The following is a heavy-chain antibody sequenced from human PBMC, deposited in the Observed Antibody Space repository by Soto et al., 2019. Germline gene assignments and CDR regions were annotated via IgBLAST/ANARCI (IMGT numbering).Heavy chain of an antibody. Sequence: QLQLQESGPGLVKPSETLSLTCTVSGGSISSSSYYWGWIRQPPGKGLEWIGSIYYSGSTYYNPSLKSRVTISVDTSKNQFSLKLSSVTAADTAVYYCARHLEVPAAMLGVAWFDPWGQGTLVTVSS. CDR1: GGSISSSSYY. CDR3: ARHLEVPAAMLGVAWFDP. V-gene: IGHV4-39*01. CDR2: IYYSGST. J-gene: IGHJ5*02. D-gene: IGHD2-2*01.